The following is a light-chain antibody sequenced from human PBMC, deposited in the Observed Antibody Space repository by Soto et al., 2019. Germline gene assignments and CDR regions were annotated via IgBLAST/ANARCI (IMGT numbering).Light chain of an antibody. CDR2: AAS. Sequence: DIETTESPSSLPAFVGARVTITCRASQGISTGLGWYQQKPGKAPKRLIYAASSLESGVPSRFRGRGSGAEFTLTITSLQAEDFATYYCLQHACFPRTFGQGTKVDI. J-gene: IGKJ1*01. V-gene: IGKV1-17*01. CDR1: QGISTG. CDR3: LQHACFPRT.